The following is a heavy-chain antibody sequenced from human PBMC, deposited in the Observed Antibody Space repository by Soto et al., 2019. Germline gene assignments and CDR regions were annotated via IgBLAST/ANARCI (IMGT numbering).Heavy chain of an antibody. V-gene: IGHV3-23*01. CDR1: GITFSNYA. CDR2: ISGSGGST. D-gene: IGHD6-13*01. Sequence: PGGSLRLSCAASGITFSNYAMNWVRQAPGKGLEWVSGISGSGGSTFYADSVKGRFTISRDNSKNTLYLQMNSLRAEDTAVYYCAKDQRLERETSSWYLFDHWGQGTLVTVSS. J-gene: IGHJ4*02. CDR3: AKDQRLERETSSWYLFDH.